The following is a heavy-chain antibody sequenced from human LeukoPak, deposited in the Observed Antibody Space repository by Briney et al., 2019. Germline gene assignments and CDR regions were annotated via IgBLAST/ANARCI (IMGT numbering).Heavy chain of an antibody. CDR2: IYYSGST. V-gene: IGHV4-59*01. D-gene: IGHD3-10*01. CDR1: GGSISSYY. Sequence: SETLSLTCTVSGGSISSYYWSWIRQPPGKGLEWIGYIYYSGSTNYNPSLKSRVTISVDTSKNQFSLKLSSVTAADTAVYYCARARFYYGFDPWGQGTLVTVSS. CDR3: ARARFYYGFDP. J-gene: IGHJ5*02.